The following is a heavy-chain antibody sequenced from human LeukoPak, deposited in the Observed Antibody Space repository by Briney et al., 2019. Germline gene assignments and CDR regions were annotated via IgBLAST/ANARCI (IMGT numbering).Heavy chain of an antibody. CDR3: ARDRGWLQWVFDY. J-gene: IGHJ4*02. CDR2: IYHNGSP. D-gene: IGHD5-24*01. Sequence: PSETLSLTCTVSGYSISSGCHWGWIRQPPGKGLEWIGSIYHNGSPYYNPSLESRLTASVDTSKNEFSLKMTSMTAADTAVYYCARDRGWLQWVFDYWGQGTLVTVSS. V-gene: IGHV4-38-2*02. CDR1: GYSISSGCH.